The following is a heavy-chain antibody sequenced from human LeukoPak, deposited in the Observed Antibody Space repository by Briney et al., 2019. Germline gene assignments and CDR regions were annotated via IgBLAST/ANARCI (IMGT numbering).Heavy chain of an antibody. CDR3: ARVSSGWYYFDY. J-gene: IGHJ4*02. V-gene: IGHV3-74*01. D-gene: IGHD6-19*01. CDR1: GFTFSSYW. Sequence: GGSLRLSCAASGFTFSSYWMHWVRQAPGKGLVWVSRINSDGSSTSYADSVKGRFTISRDNAKNALYLQMNSLRAEDTAVYYCARVSSGWYYFDYWGQGTLVTVSS. CDR2: INSDGSST.